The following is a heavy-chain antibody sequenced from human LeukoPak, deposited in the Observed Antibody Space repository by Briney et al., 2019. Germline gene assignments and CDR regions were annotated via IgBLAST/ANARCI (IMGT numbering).Heavy chain of an antibody. CDR2: ISTSGSST. CDR1: GFIFSSYA. CDR3: SKTSKLGPTEIDF. Sequence: GGSLRLSCAAFGFIFSSYAMSWVRQAPGKGLEWVSAISTSGSSTDYADSVQGRFTISRDNSKRTLYLQMNSLRAEDTAIYYCSKTSKLGPTEIDFWGQGALVTVSS. V-gene: IGHV3-23*01. J-gene: IGHJ4*02. D-gene: IGHD1-26*01.